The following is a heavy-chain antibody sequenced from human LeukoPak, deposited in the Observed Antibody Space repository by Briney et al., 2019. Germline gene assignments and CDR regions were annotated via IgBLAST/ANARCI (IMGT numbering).Heavy chain of an antibody. CDR2: INPNSGGT. V-gene: IGHV1-2*02. Sequence: ASVKVSRKASGYTFTGYYMHWVRQAPGQGLEWMGWINPNSGGTNYAQKFQGRVTMTRDTSISTAYMELSRLRSDDTAVYYCVSTAAGPAYYFDYWGQGTLVTVSS. J-gene: IGHJ4*02. CDR1: GYTFTGYY. D-gene: IGHD6-13*01. CDR3: VSTAAGPAYYFDY.